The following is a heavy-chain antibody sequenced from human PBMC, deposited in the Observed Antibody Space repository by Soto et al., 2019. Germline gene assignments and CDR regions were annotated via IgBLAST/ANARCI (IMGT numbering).Heavy chain of an antibody. Sequence: AASVKVSCKASGGTFSSYAISWVRQAPGQGLEWMGGIIPLFGRANYAQKFQGRVTITAAASTSTAYMELSSLRSEDTAVYYCAQTLGLAAAGPGRFDLWGRGTLVTVSS. CDR2: IIPLFGRA. CDR1: GGTFSSYA. CDR3: AQTLGLAAAGPGRFDL. V-gene: IGHV1-69*13. J-gene: IGHJ2*01. D-gene: IGHD6-25*01.